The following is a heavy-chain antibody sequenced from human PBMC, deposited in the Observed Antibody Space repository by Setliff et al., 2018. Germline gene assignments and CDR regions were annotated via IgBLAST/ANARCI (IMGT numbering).Heavy chain of an antibody. CDR2: ISVYNGDT. Sequence: VKVSCKASGYTFTDYYMHWGRQAPGQGLEWMGWISVYNGDTDYAQKLQGRVTLTTDTSTSTAYMELRRLRSDDTAVYYCARGFSKFYYYYYYDMDVWGKGTTVTVSS. V-gene: IGHV1-18*04. CDR1: GYTFTDYY. CDR3: ARGFSKFYYYYYYDMDV. D-gene: IGHD3-3*01. J-gene: IGHJ6*03.